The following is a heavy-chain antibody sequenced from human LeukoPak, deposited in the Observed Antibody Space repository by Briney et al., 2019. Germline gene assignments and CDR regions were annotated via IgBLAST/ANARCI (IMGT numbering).Heavy chain of an antibody. CDR1: GGSISSYY. CDR2: IYYRGST. D-gene: IGHD1-1*01. Sequence: SETLSLTCTVSGGSISSYYWSWIRQPPGKGLEWMGYIYYRGSTNYNPSLKSRGTISVDTSKNQFSLKLSSVTAADTAVYYCARHAGYRVRSFDYWGQGTLVTVSS. J-gene: IGHJ4*02. CDR3: ARHAGYRVRSFDY. V-gene: IGHV4-59*08.